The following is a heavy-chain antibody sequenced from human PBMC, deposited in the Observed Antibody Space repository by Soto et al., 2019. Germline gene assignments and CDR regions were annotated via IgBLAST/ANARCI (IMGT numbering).Heavy chain of an antibody. J-gene: IGHJ6*02. CDR3: ARNKVATTRYYYYGMDV. V-gene: IGHV4-31*03. D-gene: IGHD5-12*01. CDR1: GGSISSGGYY. Sequence: QVQLQESGPGLVKPSQTLSLTCTVSGGSISSGGYYWSWIRQHPGKGLEWIGYIYYSGSTYYNPSLKSRVTISVDASKNQFSVKLSSMTAADTVGYYCARNKVATTRYYYYGMDVWGQGTTVTVSS. CDR2: IYYSGST.